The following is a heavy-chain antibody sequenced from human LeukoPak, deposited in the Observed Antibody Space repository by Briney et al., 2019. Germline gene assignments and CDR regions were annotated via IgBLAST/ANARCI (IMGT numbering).Heavy chain of an antibody. CDR1: GYTFTNYD. J-gene: IGHJ4*02. V-gene: IGHV1-8*01. CDR2: MNSNSGNT. Sequence: GASVKVSCKASGYTFTNYDIMWVRQATGQGPEGMGWMNSNSGNTGYAQKSQRRVTMTRDTSINTAYMELHSLTSEDTAVYYCARGRGGTVVRGYLDYWGQGTLVTVSS. CDR3: ARGRGGTVVRGYLDY. D-gene: IGHD3-10*01.